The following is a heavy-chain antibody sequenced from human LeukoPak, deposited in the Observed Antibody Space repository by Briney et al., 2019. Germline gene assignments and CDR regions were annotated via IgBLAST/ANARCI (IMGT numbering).Heavy chain of an antibody. D-gene: IGHD1-1*01. CDR1: GFTFSSYS. J-gene: IGHJ4*02. CDR3: ARAIGTTSVSFDY. Sequence: PGGSLRLSCAASGFTFSSYSTNWVRQAPGKGLEWVSYISSSSRTIYYADSVKGRFTISRDNAKNSLYLQMDSLRVEDTAVYYCARAIGTTSVSFDYWGQGALVTVSS. V-gene: IGHV3-48*01. CDR2: ISSSSRTI.